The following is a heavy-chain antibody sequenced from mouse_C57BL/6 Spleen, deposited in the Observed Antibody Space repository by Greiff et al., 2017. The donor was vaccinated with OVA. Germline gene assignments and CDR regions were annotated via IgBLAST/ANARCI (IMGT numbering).Heavy chain of an antibody. Sequence: VKLQQSGPELVKPGASVKISCKASGYAFSSSWMNWVKQRPGKGLEWIGRIYPGDGDTNYNGKFKGKATLTADKSSSTAYMQLSSLTSEDSAVYFCASLRSYWYFDVWGTGTTVTVSS. V-gene: IGHV1-82*01. CDR2: IYPGDGDT. J-gene: IGHJ1*03. CDR1: GYAFSSSW. D-gene: IGHD1-1*01. CDR3: ASLRSYWYFDV.